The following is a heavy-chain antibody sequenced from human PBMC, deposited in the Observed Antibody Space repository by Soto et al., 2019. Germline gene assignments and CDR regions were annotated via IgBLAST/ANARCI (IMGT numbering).Heavy chain of an antibody. CDR3: ARGPTSGAFDI. D-gene: IGHD1-26*01. CDR2: IWFDGSYK. CDR1: GFTFNNYG. Sequence: GGSLRLSCEAYGFTFNNYGMHWVRQAPGKGLEWVSVIWFDGSYKNYADPVKGRFTGSRDNSKNTVYLQMSSLRVDDTAIYYCARGPTSGAFDIWGRGTMVTVSS. V-gene: IGHV3-33*01. J-gene: IGHJ3*02.